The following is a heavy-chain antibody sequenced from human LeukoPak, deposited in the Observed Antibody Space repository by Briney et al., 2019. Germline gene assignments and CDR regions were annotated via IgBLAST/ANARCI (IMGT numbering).Heavy chain of an antibody. CDR2: ISGSGGSI. J-gene: IGHJ4*02. V-gene: IGHV3-23*01. CDR1: GFTFSNCV. Sequence: GGSLRLSCAASGFTFSNCVMSWVRQAPEKGLEWVSGISGSGGSIYYADSVKGRFTISRDSSKNTLNLRMNSLRAEDTAVYYCAKHGDTAMWLDYWGQGTLVTVSS. D-gene: IGHD5-18*01. CDR3: AKHGDTAMWLDY.